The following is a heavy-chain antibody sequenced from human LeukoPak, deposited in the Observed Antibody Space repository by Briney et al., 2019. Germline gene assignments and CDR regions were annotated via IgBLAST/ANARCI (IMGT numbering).Heavy chain of an antibody. CDR1: GFTFSTYW. D-gene: IGHD2-15*01. CDR3: ARGDKFSGDY. J-gene: IGHJ4*02. Sequence: GGSLRLSCAASGFTFSTYWRSWVRQAPGKGLEWVANINQDGGEKYYVDSVKGRFTISRDNAKNSLYLQMNSLRAEDTAVYYCARGDKFSGDYWGQGTLVTVSS. V-gene: IGHV3-7*04. CDR2: INQDGGEK.